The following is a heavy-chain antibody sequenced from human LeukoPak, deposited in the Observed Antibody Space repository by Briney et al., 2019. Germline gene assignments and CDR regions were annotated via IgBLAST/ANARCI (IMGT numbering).Heavy chain of an antibody. CDR1: GGSISSGSYY. CDR2: IYTSGST. CDR3: ASSQLGFRAFDI. D-gene: IGHD7-27*01. J-gene: IGHJ3*02. V-gene: IGHV4-61*02. Sequence: SETLSLTCTVSGGSISSGSYYWSWIRQPAGKGLEWIGRIYTSGSTNYNPSLKSRVTISVDTSKNQFSLKLSSVTAADTAVYYCASSQLGFRAFDIWGQGTMVTVSS.